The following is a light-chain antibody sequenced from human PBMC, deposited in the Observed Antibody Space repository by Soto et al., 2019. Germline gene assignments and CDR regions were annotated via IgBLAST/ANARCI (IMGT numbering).Light chain of an antibody. CDR3: QQYNDWFSIT. CDR1: QSVSSK. J-gene: IGKJ5*01. Sequence: EIVMTQSPATLSVSPGERAALSCRASQSVSSKLAWYRQRPGQAPRLVIYDTSTRATGVTARFSGSGSGTEFTLTISSLQSEDFGVYYCQQYNDWFSITFGQGTRLEIK. CDR2: DTS. V-gene: IGKV3-15*01.